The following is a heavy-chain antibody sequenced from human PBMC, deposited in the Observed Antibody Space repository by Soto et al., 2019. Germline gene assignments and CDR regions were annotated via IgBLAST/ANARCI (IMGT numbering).Heavy chain of an antibody. CDR3: ARASQLYYDSSGSLFEPGPYYFDY. J-gene: IGHJ4*02. V-gene: IGHV1-46*01. D-gene: IGHD3-22*01. CDR2: INPSGGST. CDR1: GYTFTSYY. Sequence: AASVKVSCKASGYTFTSYYMHWVRQAPGQGLEWMGIINPSGGSTSYAQKFQGRVTMTRDTPTSTVYMELSSLRSEDTAVYYCARASQLYYDSSGSLFEPGPYYFDYWGQGTLVTVSS.